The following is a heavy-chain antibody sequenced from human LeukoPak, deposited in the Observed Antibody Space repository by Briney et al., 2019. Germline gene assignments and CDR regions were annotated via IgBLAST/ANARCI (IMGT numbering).Heavy chain of an antibody. CDR1: GGSFSGYY. V-gene: IGHV4-34*01. J-gene: IGHJ4*02. Sequence: KPSETLSLTCAVYGGSFSGYYWSWIRQPPGKGLEWIGEINHSGSTNYNPSLKSRVTTSVDTSKNQFSLKLSSVTAADTAVYYCASSSSTADYWGQGTLVTVSS. D-gene: IGHD6-6*01. CDR3: ASSSSTADY. CDR2: INHSGST.